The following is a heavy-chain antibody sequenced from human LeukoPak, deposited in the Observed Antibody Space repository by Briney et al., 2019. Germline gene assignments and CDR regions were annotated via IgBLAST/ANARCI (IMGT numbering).Heavy chain of an antibody. CDR3: ARDFTHPRSHYYMENQNWFDP. J-gene: IGHJ5*02. CDR2: IPYDGSNK. Sequence: GGSLRLSCAASGFTFSSYGMHWVRQAPGKGLEWGAFIPYDGSNKYYADSVKGLFTISRDNSKNTLYLQMNSLRAEDTAVYYCARDFTHPRSHYYMENQNWFDPWGQGTLVTVSS. V-gene: IGHV3-30*02. CDR1: GFTFSSYG. D-gene: IGHD3-10*01.